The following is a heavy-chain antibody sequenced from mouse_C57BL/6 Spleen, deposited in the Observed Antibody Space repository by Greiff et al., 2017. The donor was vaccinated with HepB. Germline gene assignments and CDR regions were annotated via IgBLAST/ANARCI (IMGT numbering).Heavy chain of an antibody. Sequence: QVQLKQSGAELARPGASVKLSCKASGYTFTSYGISWVKQRTGQGLEWIGEIYPRSGNTYYNEKFKGKATLTADKSSSTAYMELRSLTSEDSAVYFCARVNLYAMDYWGQGTSVTVSS. J-gene: IGHJ4*01. CDR2: IYPRSGNT. V-gene: IGHV1-81*01. CDR3: ARVNLYAMDY. CDR1: GYTFTSYG.